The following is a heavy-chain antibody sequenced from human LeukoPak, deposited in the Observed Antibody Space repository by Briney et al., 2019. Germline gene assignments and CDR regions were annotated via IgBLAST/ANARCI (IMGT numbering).Heavy chain of an antibody. Sequence: SQTLSLTCAISGDSVSSNSAAWNWIRQSPSRGLEWLGRTYYRSKWYNDYAVSVKSRITINPDTSKNQFSLQLNSVTPEDTAVYYCARTGVTYPFIHSYYDSSGQFDYWGQGTLVTVSS. J-gene: IGHJ4*02. CDR1: GDSVSSNSAA. CDR2: TYYRSKWYN. V-gene: IGHV6-1*01. D-gene: IGHD3-22*01. CDR3: ARTGVTYPFIHSYYDSSGQFDY.